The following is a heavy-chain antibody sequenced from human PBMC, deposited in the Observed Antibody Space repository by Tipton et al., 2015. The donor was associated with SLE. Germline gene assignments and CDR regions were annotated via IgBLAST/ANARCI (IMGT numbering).Heavy chain of an antibody. V-gene: IGHV3-30*02. CDR3: AKDFGSSWYGVAFDI. CDR2: IRFDRSNK. J-gene: IGHJ3*02. D-gene: IGHD6-13*01. Sequence: GSLRLSCAASGFTFSSYGMHWVRQAPGKGLEWVAFIRFDRSNKYYADSVKGRFTISRDNSKNTLYLQMNSLRAEDTAVYYCAKDFGSSWYGVAFDIWGQGTMVTVSS. CDR1: GFTFSSYG.